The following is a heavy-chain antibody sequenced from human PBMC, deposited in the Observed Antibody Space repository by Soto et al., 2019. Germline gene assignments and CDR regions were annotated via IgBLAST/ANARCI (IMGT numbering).Heavy chain of an antibody. CDR1: GGTFSSYA. CDR3: ARFIVSRIVGSGLPDAFDC. V-gene: IGHV1-69*01. D-gene: IGHD3-10*01. CDR2: IIPIFGTA. J-gene: IGHJ4*02. Sequence: QVQLVQSGAEVKKPGSSVKVSCKASGGTFSSYAISWVRQAPGQGLEWMGGIIPIFGTANYAQKFQGRVTITADESTSTAYMELGSLRSEDTAVYYCARFIVSRIVGSGLPDAFDCWGQGTLVTVSS.